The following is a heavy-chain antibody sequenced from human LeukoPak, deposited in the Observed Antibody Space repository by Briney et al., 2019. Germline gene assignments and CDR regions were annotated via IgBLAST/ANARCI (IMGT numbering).Heavy chain of an antibody. J-gene: IGHJ1*01. V-gene: IGHV4-38-2*02. CDR1: GYSISSGYY. Sequence: SETLSLTCAVSGYSISSGYYWGWIRQPPGKGLEWIGSIYHSGSTYYNPSLKSRVTISVDTSKNQFSLKLSSVTAADTAVYYCARDSRETYSSRAAPPEYLQHWGQGTLVTVSS. CDR3: ARDSRETYSSRAAPPEYLQH. CDR2: IYHSGST. D-gene: IGHD6-13*01.